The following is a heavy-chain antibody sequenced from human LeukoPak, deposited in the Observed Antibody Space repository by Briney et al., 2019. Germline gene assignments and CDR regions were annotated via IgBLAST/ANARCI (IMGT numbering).Heavy chain of an antibody. Sequence: GGSLRLSCAASGFTFSSYAMSWVRQAPGKGLEWVSSLLGSGHNTYYAESVKGRFTIFRDNSKNTLLLQVNSLRAGDTAIYYCARGFDAYDYWGQGTLVTVSS. D-gene: IGHD3-16*01. J-gene: IGHJ4*02. V-gene: IGHV3-23*01. CDR3: ARGFDAYDY. CDR2: LLGSGHNT. CDR1: GFTFSSYA.